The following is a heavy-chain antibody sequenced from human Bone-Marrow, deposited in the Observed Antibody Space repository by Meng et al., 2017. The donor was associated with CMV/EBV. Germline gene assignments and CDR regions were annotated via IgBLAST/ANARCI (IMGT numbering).Heavy chain of an antibody. V-gene: IGHV3-49*04. CDR2: IRSKAYGGTT. CDR1: GFTFGDYA. CDR3: TTVSIVVVPAAHGAYYYYGMDV. D-gene: IGHD2-2*01. J-gene: IGHJ6*01. Sequence: GETLKISCTASGFTFGDYAISWVRQAPGKGLEWVGFIRSKAYGGTTEYAASVQGRFTISRDDSKNTPYLQINSLKTEDTAVYYCTTVSIVVVPAAHGAYYYYGMDVWGQGTPVTVSS.